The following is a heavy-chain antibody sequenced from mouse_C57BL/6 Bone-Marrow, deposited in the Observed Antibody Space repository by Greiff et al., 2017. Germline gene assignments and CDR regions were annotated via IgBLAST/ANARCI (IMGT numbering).Heavy chain of an antibody. J-gene: IGHJ1*03. Sequence: VQLQQSVAELVRPGASVKLSCTASGFNIENTYMHWVKQRPEQGLEWIGRIDPANGNTKYAPKFQGKATITADTSSNTAYLQLSSLTSEDTAIYYCASSITTVRDWYFDVWGTGTTVTVSS. V-gene: IGHV14-3*01. CDR3: ASSITTVRDWYFDV. D-gene: IGHD1-1*01. CDR2: IDPANGNT. CDR1: GFNIENTY.